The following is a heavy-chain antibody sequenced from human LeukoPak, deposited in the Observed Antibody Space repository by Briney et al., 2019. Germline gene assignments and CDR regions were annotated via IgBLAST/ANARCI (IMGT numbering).Heavy chain of an antibody. CDR2: INPSGGST. CDR1: GYTFTSYY. CDR3: ARDPGSGWSRVFDY. J-gene: IGHJ4*02. Sequence: ASVKVSCKASGYTFTSYYMHWVRQAPGQGLEWMGIINPSGGSTSYAQKLQGRVTMTTDTSTSTAYMELRSLRSDDTAVYYCARDPGSGWSRVFDYWGQGTLVTVSS. V-gene: IGHV1-46*01. D-gene: IGHD6-19*01.